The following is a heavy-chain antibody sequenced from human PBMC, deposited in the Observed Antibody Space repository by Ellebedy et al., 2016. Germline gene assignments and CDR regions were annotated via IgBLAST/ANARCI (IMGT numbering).Heavy chain of an antibody. V-gene: IGHV4-4*07. J-gene: IGHJ4*02. Sequence: SETLSLXCTVSDGSISAYYWSWIRQPAGKGLEWIGRISTSGNTIYNPSLKSRVTMLVDTSKNHFSLELTSVTAADTAVYYCATLTIPGGSDSWGQGTLVTVSS. CDR1: DGSISAYY. CDR3: ATLTIPGGSDS. CDR2: ISTSGNT. D-gene: IGHD3-3*01.